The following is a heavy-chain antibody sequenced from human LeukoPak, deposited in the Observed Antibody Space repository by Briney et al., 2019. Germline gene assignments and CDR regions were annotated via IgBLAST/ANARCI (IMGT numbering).Heavy chain of an antibody. J-gene: IGHJ3*02. CDR3: ARDLVTVTKGFDI. CDR2: IYYSGST. Sequence: SETLSLTCTVSGGSISSYYWSWIRQPPGKGLEWIGYIYYSGSTNYNPSLKSRVTISVDTSKNQFSLKLSSVTAADTAVYYCARDLVTVTKGFDIWGLGTMVSVSS. D-gene: IGHD4-17*01. CDR1: GGSISSYY. V-gene: IGHV4-59*01.